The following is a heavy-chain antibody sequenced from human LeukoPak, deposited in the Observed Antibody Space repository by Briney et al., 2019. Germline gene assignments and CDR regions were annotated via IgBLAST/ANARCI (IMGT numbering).Heavy chain of an antibody. V-gene: IGHV1-24*01. CDR2: FDPEDGET. Sequence: ASVKVSCKVSGYTLTELSMHWVRQAPGKGLEWMGGFDPEDGETIYAQKFQGRVTMTEDTSTDTAYMELSSLRSEDTAVYYCATGESIAARRGMEYYFDYWGQGTLVIVSS. J-gene: IGHJ4*02. CDR1: GYTLTELS. D-gene: IGHD6-6*01. CDR3: ATGESIAARRGMEYYFDY.